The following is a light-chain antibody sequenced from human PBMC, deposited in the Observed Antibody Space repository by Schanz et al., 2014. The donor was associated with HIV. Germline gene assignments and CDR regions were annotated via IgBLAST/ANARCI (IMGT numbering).Light chain of an antibody. Sequence: QSALTQPASVSGSPGQSITISCTGTSSDVGNYNLVSWYQHHPGKAPKLMIYEVTKRPSGVSNRFSASKSGNTASLTISGLQAEDEADYYCCSYTTTSTYVFGAGTKLTVL. V-gene: IGLV2-23*02. CDR2: EVT. J-gene: IGLJ1*01. CDR3: CSYTTTSTYV. CDR1: SSDVGNYNL.